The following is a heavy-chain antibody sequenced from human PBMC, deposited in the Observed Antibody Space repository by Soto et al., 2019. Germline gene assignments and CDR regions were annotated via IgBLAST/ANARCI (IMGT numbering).Heavy chain of an antibody. D-gene: IGHD6-19*01. CDR3: ARGGAVSSGWYDGH. CDR2: ISSSDTYI. J-gene: IGHJ4*02. CDR1: GFTFNSYT. Sequence: LRLPNTASGFTFNSYTMKWVRQATGKELEWVSSISSSDTYIYYAASVKGRFTISRDNAKNSLYLQMNSLRVEDTAIYYCARGGAVSSGWYDGHWGLGTLVT. V-gene: IGHV3-21*01.